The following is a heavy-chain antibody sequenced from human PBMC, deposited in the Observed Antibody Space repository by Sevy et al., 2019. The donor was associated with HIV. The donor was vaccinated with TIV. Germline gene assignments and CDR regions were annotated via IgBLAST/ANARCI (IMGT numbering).Heavy chain of an antibody. CDR2: ISGSGGET. CDR1: ELTFSSYA. CDR3: AKDMIVVVGEALDI. J-gene: IGHJ3*02. V-gene: IGHV3-23*01. Sequence: GGSLRLSCAASELTFSSYAMSWVRQAPGKGLEWVSRISGSGGETYYADSVKGRFTISRDKSKNTLYLQMNSLRVEDTAVYYCAKDMIVVVGEALDIWGQWTLVTVSS. D-gene: IGHD3-22*01.